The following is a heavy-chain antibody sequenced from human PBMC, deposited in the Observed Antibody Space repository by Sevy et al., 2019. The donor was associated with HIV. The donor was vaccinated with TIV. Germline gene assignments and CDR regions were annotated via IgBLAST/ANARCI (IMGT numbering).Heavy chain of an antibody. Sequence: GESLKISCKGSGYSFTSYWIGWVRPMPGKGLEWMGIIYPGDSDTRYSPSFHGQVTISADKSISTADLKWSSLKALDTAMYYCARLEGDCTNGVCPNTFDYWGQGTLVTVSS. D-gene: IGHD2-8*01. CDR1: GYSFTSYW. J-gene: IGHJ4*01. CDR2: IYPGDSDT. CDR3: ARLEGDCTNGVCPNTFDY. V-gene: IGHV5-51*01.